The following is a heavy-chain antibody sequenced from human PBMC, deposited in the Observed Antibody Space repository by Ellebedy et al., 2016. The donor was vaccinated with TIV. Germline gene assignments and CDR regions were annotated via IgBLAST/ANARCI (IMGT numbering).Heavy chain of an antibody. D-gene: IGHD6-19*01. Sequence: MPSETLSLTCTVSGGSISTYYWSWIRQPPGKGLEWIGYIYYSGSTNYNPSLKSRVTISADTSKNQFSLKLTSVTAADTAVYYCARHWQSPRAYFDYWGQGTLVTVSS. CDR3: ARHWQSPRAYFDY. J-gene: IGHJ4*02. CDR2: IYYSGST. V-gene: IGHV4-59*01. CDR1: GGSISTYY.